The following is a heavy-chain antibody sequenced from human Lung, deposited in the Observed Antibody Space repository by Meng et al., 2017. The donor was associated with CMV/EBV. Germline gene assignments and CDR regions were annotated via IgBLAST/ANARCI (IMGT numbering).Heavy chain of an antibody. CDR1: AGTFSNYA. J-gene: IGHJ4*02. V-gene: IGHV1-69*05. D-gene: IGHD3-10*01. Sequence: SVMVSCKASAGTFSNYAVSWLRQAPGEGLGWMEGFIPLYATANYAQRFQGRVTITTDESTSTAYMEVSSLRSEDTAVYYCARASYYGSGSYYHFDSWGQGTPVTVSS. CDR2: FIPLYATA. CDR3: ARASYYGSGSYYHFDS.